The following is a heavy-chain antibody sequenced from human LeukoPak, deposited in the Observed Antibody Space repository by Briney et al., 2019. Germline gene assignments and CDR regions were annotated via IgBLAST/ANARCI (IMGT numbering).Heavy chain of an antibody. Sequence: SGGSLRLSCAASGFTFSSYAMSWVRQAPGKGLEWISAISGSGGSTYYADSVKGRFTISRDNSKNTLYLQMNSLGAEDTAVYYCAKRIVVVSGSGYFDYWGQGTLVTVSS. J-gene: IGHJ4*02. D-gene: IGHD3-22*01. V-gene: IGHV3-23*01. CDR1: GFTFSSYA. CDR3: AKRIVVVSGSGYFDY. CDR2: ISGSGGST.